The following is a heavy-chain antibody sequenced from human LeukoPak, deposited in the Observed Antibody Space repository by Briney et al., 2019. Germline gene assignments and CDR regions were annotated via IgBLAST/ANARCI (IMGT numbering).Heavy chain of an antibody. V-gene: IGHV3-30*04. CDR1: GFTFSTYA. Sequence: GGSLRLSCAASGFTFSTYAMHWVRQAPGEGLEWVAFISYDGSEKYYPDYVKGRFTISRDNSKNTLYLQINSLISEDTAVYYCASEPRDRSYDFEYWGQGTLVTVSS. CDR2: ISYDGSEK. D-gene: IGHD1-26*01. CDR3: ASEPRDRSYDFEY. J-gene: IGHJ4*02.